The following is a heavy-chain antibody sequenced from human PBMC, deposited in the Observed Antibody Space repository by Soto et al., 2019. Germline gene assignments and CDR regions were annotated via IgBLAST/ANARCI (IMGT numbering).Heavy chain of an antibody. CDR1: GGTFNSYL. CDR3: ARGLDQPPVGLYFDT. D-gene: IGHD2-2*01. Sequence: QVQLVQSGAEVKNPGSSVKVSCKTSGGTFNSYLIDWVRQAPGQGLEWMGGIIPAFGTAKYAQKFQCKVTITADKSTTTAYMELRTLTSEDTAVYYCARGLDQPPVGLYFDTWGHVTLVTVSS. CDR2: IIPAFGTA. J-gene: IGHJ4*01. V-gene: IGHV1-69*06.